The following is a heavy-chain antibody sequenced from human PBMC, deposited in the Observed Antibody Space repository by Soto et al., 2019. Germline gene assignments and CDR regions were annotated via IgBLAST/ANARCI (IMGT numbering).Heavy chain of an antibody. J-gene: IGHJ4*02. V-gene: IGHV1-8*01. Sequence: GASVKVSCKASGYTFTSYDINWVRQATGQGLEWMGWMNPNSGNTGYAQKFQGRVTMTRNTSISTAYMELSSLRSEDTAVYYCARGEAVAGANDYWGQGTLVTVSS. CDR1: GYTFTSYD. CDR3: ARGEAVAGANDY. D-gene: IGHD6-19*01. CDR2: MNPNSGNT.